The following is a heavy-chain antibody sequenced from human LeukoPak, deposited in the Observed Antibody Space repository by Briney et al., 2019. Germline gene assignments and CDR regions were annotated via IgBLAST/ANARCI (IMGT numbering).Heavy chain of an antibody. D-gene: IGHD3-9*01. V-gene: IGHV1-18*01. CDR3: ASGYYDILTGHPPDAFDI. Sequence: ASVKVSCKASGDTFTSYGISWVRQAPGQGLEWRGWISAYNGNTNYAQKLQGRVTMTTDTSTSTAYMELRSLRSDDTAVYYCASGYYDILTGHPPDAFDIWGQGTMVTVSS. CDR1: GDTFTSYG. J-gene: IGHJ3*02. CDR2: ISAYNGNT.